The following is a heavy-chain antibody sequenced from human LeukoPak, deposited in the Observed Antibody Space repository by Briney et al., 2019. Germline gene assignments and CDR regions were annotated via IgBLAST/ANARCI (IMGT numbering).Heavy chain of an antibody. V-gene: IGHV1-8*03. CDR3: ARGLYDFWSGYYTRAGFDP. CDR1: GYTFTSYD. CDR2: MNPNSGNT. J-gene: IGHJ5*02. D-gene: IGHD3-3*01. Sequence: ASVKVSCKASGYTFTSYDINWVRQATGQGLEWMGWMNPNSGNTDYAQKFQGRVTITRNTSISAAYMELSSLRSEDTAVYYCARGLYDFWSGYYTRAGFDPWGQGTLVTVSS.